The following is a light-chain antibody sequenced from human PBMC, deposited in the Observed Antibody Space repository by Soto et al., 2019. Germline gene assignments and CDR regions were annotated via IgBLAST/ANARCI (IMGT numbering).Light chain of an antibody. Sequence: EVVLTQSPATLSLSPGERATLSCRASRNVGTYLAWYQQKPGQAPRLLVYAATGRASGIPARFSGSGSGTDFTLTISSLEPEDFAVYYCQQRSSWPTFGQGTRLDIK. CDR2: AAT. J-gene: IGKJ5*01. V-gene: IGKV3-11*01. CDR3: QQRSSWPT. CDR1: RNVGTY.